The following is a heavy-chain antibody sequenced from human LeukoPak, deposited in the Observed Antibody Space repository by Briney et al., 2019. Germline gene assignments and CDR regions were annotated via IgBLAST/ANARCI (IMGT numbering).Heavy chain of an antibody. V-gene: IGHV4-34*01. Sequence: ASETLSLTCAVYGGSFSGYYWSWIRQPPGKGLEWIGEINHSGSTNYNPSLKSRVTISVDTSKNQFSLKLISVTAADTAVYYCARGRARYYGSGSYSLWGQGTLVTVSS. D-gene: IGHD3-10*01. CDR1: GGSFSGYY. CDR2: INHSGST. CDR3: ARGRARYYGSGSYSL. J-gene: IGHJ4*02.